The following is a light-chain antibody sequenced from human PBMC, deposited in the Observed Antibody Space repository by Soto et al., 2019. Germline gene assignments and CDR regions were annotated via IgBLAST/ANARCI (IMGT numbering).Light chain of an antibody. V-gene: IGKV3-15*01. CDR1: QSVSNN. Sequence: IVFTQSPGTLSLSPGDRATLSCRASQSVSNNYLAWYQQKPGQAPRLLIYGASTRATGVPARFSGSASGTEFTLTISSLQSEDFGVYYCQQYNNWPRATFGGRTKVDI. CDR2: GAS. J-gene: IGKJ4*01. CDR3: QQYNNWPRAT.